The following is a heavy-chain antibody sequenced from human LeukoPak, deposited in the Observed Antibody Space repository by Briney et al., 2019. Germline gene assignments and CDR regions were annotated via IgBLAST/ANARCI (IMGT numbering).Heavy chain of an antibody. V-gene: IGHV4-38-2*01. CDR3: ARVGAVAGFDY. Sequence: SETLSLTCAVSGYSISSGYYWGWIRPPPGKGLEWIGSIYHSGSTYYNPSLMSRVTISVDTSKNQFSLKLSSVTAADTAVYYCARVGAVAGFDYWGQGTLVTVSS. J-gene: IGHJ4*02. CDR2: IYHSGST. D-gene: IGHD6-19*01. CDR1: GYSISSGYY.